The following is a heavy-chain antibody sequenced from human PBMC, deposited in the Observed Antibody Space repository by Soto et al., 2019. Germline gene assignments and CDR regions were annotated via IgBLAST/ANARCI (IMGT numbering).Heavy chain of an antibody. CDR2: ILPIMGSV. J-gene: IGHJ4*02. V-gene: IGHV1-69*01. CDR3: ARIPRYSYPTSDPLDN. Sequence: QVHLVQSGSEVKKPGSSVTVSCKASGGTFNTYTFSWVRQAPGQCLEWMGSILPIMGSVNYAHDFRGRLSITADPSTTTAYMELTSLTSHDTAIYYCARIPRYSYPTSDPLDNWGQGTLVTVSS. CDR1: GGTFNTYT. D-gene: IGHD2-15*01.